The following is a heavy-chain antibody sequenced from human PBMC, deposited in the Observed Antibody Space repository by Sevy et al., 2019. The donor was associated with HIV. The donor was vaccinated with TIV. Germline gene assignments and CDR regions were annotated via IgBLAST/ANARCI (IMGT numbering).Heavy chain of an antibody. CDR3: ARARGYYDSSGTPRSLDY. J-gene: IGHJ4*02. Sequence: ASVKVSCKASGYTFTSYGISWVRQAPGQGLEWMGWISAYNGNTNYAQKLQGRVTMTTDTSTSTAYMELRSLRSDDTAGYYCARARGYYDSSGTPRSLDYWGQGTLVTVSS. V-gene: IGHV1-18*01. CDR1: GYTFTSYG. CDR2: ISAYNGNT. D-gene: IGHD3-22*01.